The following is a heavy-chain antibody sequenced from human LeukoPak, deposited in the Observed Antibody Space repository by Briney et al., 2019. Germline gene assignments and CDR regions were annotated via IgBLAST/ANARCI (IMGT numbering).Heavy chain of an antibody. CDR3: ATKQWLAPPPDS. J-gene: IGHJ4*02. V-gene: IGHV3-74*01. D-gene: IGHD6-19*01. CDR2: INTDGTVT. Sequence: GGSLRLSCGASGFTVSSYWMHWVRQAPGKGLESVSRINTDGTVTTYADSVKGRFTVSRDNADNTMFLQMNSVRDEDTAVYYCATKQWLAPPPDSWGQGTPVTVSS. CDR1: GFTVSSYW.